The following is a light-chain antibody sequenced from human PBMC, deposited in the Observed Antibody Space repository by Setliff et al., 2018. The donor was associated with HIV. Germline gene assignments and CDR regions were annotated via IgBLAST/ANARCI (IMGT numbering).Light chain of an antibody. CDR1: TGPVTSDHY. Sequence: QAVVTQEPSLTVSPGGTVTLTCGSSTGPVTSDHYPYWFQQKPGQAPEILIYNANNRHLGTPVRFSGSLLGDRAALIISGAQPEDEADYHCLLSYNGARSWVFGGGTKVTVL. V-gene: IGLV7-46*01. CDR3: LLSYNGARSWV. CDR2: NAN. J-gene: IGLJ3*02.